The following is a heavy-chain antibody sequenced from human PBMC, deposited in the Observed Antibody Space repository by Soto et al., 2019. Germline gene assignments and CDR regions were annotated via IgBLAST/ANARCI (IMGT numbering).Heavy chain of an antibody. CDR2: ISGSGGST. CDR3: AKVRVYCSGGSRPGTDDAFDI. Sequence: EVQLLESGGGLVQPGGSLRLSCAASGFTFSSYAMSWVRQAPGKGLEWVSAISGSGGSTYYADSVKGRFTISRDNSKNTLYLQMNSLRAEDTAVYYCAKVRVYCSGGSRPGTDDAFDIWGQGTMVTVSS. D-gene: IGHD2-15*01. CDR1: GFTFSSYA. J-gene: IGHJ3*02. V-gene: IGHV3-23*01.